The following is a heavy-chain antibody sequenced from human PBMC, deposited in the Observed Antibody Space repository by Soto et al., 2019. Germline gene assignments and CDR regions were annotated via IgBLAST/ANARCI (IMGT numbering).Heavy chain of an antibody. CDR1: GYTFTSYG. D-gene: IGHD3-16*02. Sequence: QVQLVQSGAEVKKPGASVKVSCKASGYTFTSYGISWVRQAPGQGLEWMGWISAYNGNTNYAQKLQGRVTMTTDTSTSTAYMELRSLRSDDTAVYYCARDFLSANMYYYYGMDVWGQGTTVTVSS. CDR2: ISAYNGNT. V-gene: IGHV1-18*01. J-gene: IGHJ6*02. CDR3: ARDFLSANMYYYYGMDV.